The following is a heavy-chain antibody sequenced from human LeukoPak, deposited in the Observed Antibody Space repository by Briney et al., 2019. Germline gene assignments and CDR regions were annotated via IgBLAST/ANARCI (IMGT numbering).Heavy chain of an antibody. CDR1: GGTFSSYA. CDR3: ARELTGIAVALGY. CDR2: IIPIFGTA. V-gene: IGHV1-69*13. D-gene: IGHD6-19*01. Sequence: ASVKVSCKASGGTFSSYAISWVRQAPGQGLEWMGGIIPIFGTADYAQKFQGRVTITADESTSTAYMELSSLRSEDTAVYYCARELTGIAVALGYWGQGTLVTVSS. J-gene: IGHJ4*02.